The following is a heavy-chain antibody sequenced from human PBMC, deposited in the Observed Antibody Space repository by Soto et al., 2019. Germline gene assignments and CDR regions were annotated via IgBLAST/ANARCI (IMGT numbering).Heavy chain of an antibody. V-gene: IGHV1-8*01. CDR3: ARDRRRYCSGGSCFDY. CDR2: MNPNSGNT. J-gene: IGHJ4*02. CDR1: GYTFTSYD. Sequence: GASVKVSCKASGYTFTSYDINWVRQATGQGLEWMGWMNPNSGNTGYAQKFQGRVTMTRNTSISTAYMELSSLRSEDTAVYYCARDRRRYCSGGSCFDYWGQGTLVTVSS. D-gene: IGHD2-15*01.